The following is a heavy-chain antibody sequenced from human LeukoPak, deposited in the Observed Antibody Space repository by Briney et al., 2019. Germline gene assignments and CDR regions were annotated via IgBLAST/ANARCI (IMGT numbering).Heavy chain of an antibody. Sequence: ASQTLSLTCTVSGGSISTGNYYWSWIRQPPGKGLEWIAFIHSSGTTNYNPSLKSRVSISVDTSNNQFSLNVNSVTAADTAVYYCARGGASSEWFDPWGQGTLVTVSS. CDR1: GGSISTGNYY. D-gene: IGHD6-25*01. V-gene: IGHV4-61*01. CDR3: ARGGASSEWFDP. J-gene: IGHJ5*02. CDR2: IHSSGTT.